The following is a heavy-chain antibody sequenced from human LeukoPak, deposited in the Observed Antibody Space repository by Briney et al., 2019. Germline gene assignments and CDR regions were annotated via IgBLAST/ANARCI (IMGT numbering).Heavy chain of an antibody. CDR1: GFTFSGSA. V-gene: IGHV3-7*04. D-gene: IGHD3-3*01. CDR2: IKPDGSEQ. CDR3: ARGDFWSGDYTDAFDV. Sequence: TGGSLRLSCAASGFTFSGSAMHWVRQASGKGLEWVANIKPDGSEQYCVDSVKGRFSISRDNVRNALYLQMNSLRVGDTALYYCARGDFWSGDYTDAFDVWGQGTMVTVSS. J-gene: IGHJ3*01.